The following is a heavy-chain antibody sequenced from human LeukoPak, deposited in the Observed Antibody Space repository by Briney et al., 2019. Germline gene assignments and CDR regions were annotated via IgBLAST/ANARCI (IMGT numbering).Heavy chain of an antibody. CDR2: ISSSSSTI. J-gene: IGHJ4*02. V-gene: IGHV3-48*01. CDR3: AKDASGSYGHFDY. Sequence: PGGSLRLSCAASGFPFSSYSMNWVRQAPGKGLEWVSYISSSSSTIYYADSVKGRFTISRDNAKNSLYLQMNSLRAEDMALYYCAKDASGSYGHFDYWGQGTLVTVSS. CDR1: GFPFSSYS. D-gene: IGHD1-26*01.